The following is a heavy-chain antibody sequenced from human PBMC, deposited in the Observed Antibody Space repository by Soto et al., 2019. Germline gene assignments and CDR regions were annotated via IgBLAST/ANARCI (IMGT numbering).Heavy chain of an antibody. D-gene: IGHD2-2*01. J-gene: IGHJ6*02. V-gene: IGHV1-69*01. CDR1: GGTFGSYA. CDR2: IIPIPGTA. CDR3: ARSQGSSTSLEIYYYYYYGMDV. Sequence: QVQLVQSGAEVKKPGSSVKVSCKASGGTFGSYAISWVRQAPGQGLEWMGGIIPIPGTANYAQKFPGRATIAADDSTSTAYMELSSLRSEDTAVYYCARSQGSSTSLEIYYYYYYGMDVWGQGTTVSVSS.